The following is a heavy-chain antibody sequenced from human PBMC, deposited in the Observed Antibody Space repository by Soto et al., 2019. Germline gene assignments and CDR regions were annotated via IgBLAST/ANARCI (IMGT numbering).Heavy chain of an antibody. V-gene: IGHV3-66*01. J-gene: IGHJ6*02. CDR3: ARDPGYSSRWYADYYYYYGMDV. D-gene: IGHD6-13*01. CDR2: IYSGGST. CDR1: GFTVSSNY. Sequence: EVQLVESGGGLVQPGGSLRLSCAASGFTVSSNYMSWVRQAPGKGLEWVSVIYSGGSTYYADSVKGRFTISRDNSKNTLYIQMNSLRAEDTAVYYCARDPGYSSRWYADYYYYYGMDVWGQGTTVTVSS.